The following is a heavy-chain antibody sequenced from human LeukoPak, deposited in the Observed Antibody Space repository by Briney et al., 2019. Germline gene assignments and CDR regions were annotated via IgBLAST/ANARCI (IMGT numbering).Heavy chain of an antibody. V-gene: IGHV1-69*05. CDR2: IIPIFGTA. CDR1: GGTFSSYA. Sequence: GSSVKVSCKASGGTFSSYAISWVRQARGQGLEWMGGIIPIFGTANYAQKFQGRVTITTDESTSTAYMELSSLRSEDTAVYYCASFLSSDYDSSGYYWRLGDYWGQGTLVTVSS. J-gene: IGHJ4*02. CDR3: ASFLSSDYDSSGYYWRLGDY. D-gene: IGHD3-22*01.